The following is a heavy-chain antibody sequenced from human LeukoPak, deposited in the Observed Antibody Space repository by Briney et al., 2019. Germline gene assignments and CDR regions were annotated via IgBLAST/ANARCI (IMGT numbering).Heavy chain of an antibody. D-gene: IGHD6-19*01. CDR2: ISSSSSYR. J-gene: IGHJ4*02. Sequence: GGSLRLSCAASGFTFSSYSMNWVRQAPGKGLEWVSPISSSSSYRYYADSVKGRFTISRDNAKNSLYLQMNSLRGEDTAVYYCARGILEQWLAPFDYWGQGTLVTVSS. CDR1: GFTFSSYS. CDR3: ARGILEQWLAPFDY. V-gene: IGHV3-21*01.